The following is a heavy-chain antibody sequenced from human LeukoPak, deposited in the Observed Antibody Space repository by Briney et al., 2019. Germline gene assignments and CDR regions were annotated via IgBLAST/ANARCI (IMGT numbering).Heavy chain of an antibody. J-gene: IGHJ3*02. CDR3: ARAYSSGSGVETFDI. Sequence: GGTLRLSCAASGFSFGGYGMYWVRQAPAKGLERVAVICYDGSDKSYGDPAKSRFIVSRDNTEKKLFLLKKGLRAATTAADYCARAYSSGSGVETFDIWGQGTMVTVSS. D-gene: IGHD6-19*01. V-gene: IGHV3-33*02. CDR1: GFSFGGYG. CDR2: ICYDGSDK.